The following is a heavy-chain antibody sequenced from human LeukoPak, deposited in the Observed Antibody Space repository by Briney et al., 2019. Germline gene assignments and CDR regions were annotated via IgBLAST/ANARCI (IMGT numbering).Heavy chain of an antibody. CDR2: ISDTGGST. CDR3: AKGSRSARPYYFGY. Sequence: PGGSLRLSCAASGFTFRNYAMSWVRQAPGKGLEWVSAISDTGGSTYYADSVKGRFTISRDNSKNTLYLQMNSLRAEDTAIYYCAKGSRSARPYYFGYWGQGTLVTVSS. CDR1: GFTFRNYA. D-gene: IGHD6-6*01. V-gene: IGHV3-23*01. J-gene: IGHJ4*02.